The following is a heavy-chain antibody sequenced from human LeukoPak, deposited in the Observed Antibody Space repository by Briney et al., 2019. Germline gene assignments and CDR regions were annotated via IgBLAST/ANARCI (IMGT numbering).Heavy chain of an antibody. D-gene: IGHD3-10*01. V-gene: IGHV3-23*01. Sequence: GGSLRLSCAASGFTFSNYDMNWVRQAPGKGLEWVSSISASGGSTYYADSVKGRFTISRDNSKNTLYLQMNSLRAGDTAVYYYARIISVWGQGTLVTVSS. CDR1: GFTFSNYD. CDR3: ARIISV. J-gene: IGHJ4*02. CDR2: ISASGGST.